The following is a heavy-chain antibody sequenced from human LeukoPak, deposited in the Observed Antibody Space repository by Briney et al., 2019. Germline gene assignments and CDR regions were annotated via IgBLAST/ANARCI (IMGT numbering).Heavy chain of an antibody. J-gene: IGHJ6*03. Sequence: SETLSLTCTVSGGSISSSSYYWGWIRQPPGKGLEWIGYIYYSGSTNYNPSLKSRVTISVDTSKNQFSLKLSSVTAADTAVYYCARDPGYSYGYRYYYYYMDVWGKGTTVTVSS. D-gene: IGHD5-18*01. CDR3: ARDPGYSYGYRYYYYYMDV. CDR2: IYYSGST. CDR1: GGSISSSSYY. V-gene: IGHV4-61*01.